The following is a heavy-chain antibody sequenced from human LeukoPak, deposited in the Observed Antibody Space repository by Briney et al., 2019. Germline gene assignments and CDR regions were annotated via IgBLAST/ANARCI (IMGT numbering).Heavy chain of an antibody. J-gene: IGHJ4*02. V-gene: IGHV4-34*01. CDR1: GGSFSGYY. D-gene: IGHD3-10*01. Sequence: SETLSLTCAVYGGSFSGYYWSWIRQPPGKGLERIGEINHSGSTNYNPSLKSRVTISVDTSKNQFSLKLSSVTVADTAVYYCARERRGFDYWGQGTLVTVSS. CDR2: INHSGST. CDR3: ARERRGFDY.